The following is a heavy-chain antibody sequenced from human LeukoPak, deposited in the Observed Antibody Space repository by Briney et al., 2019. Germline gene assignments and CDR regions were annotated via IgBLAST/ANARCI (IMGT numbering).Heavy chain of an antibody. CDR3: AKSSPPPLRY. CDR2: FSGSGGST. CDR1: GFTFSNYG. J-gene: IGHJ4*02. Sequence: GGSLRLSCAASGFTFSNYGVHWVRQAPGKGLEWVSAFSGSGGSTYYADSVKGRFTISRDNSKNTLYLQMNSLRAEDTAVYYCAKSSPPPLRYWGQGTLVTVSS. V-gene: IGHV3-23*01.